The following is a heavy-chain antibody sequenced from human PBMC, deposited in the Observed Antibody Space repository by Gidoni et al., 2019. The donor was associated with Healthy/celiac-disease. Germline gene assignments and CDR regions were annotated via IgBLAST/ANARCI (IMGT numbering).Heavy chain of an antibody. CDR2: INAGNGNT. CDR3: ARGPAEQQLANEYFQH. CDR1: GYTFTSYA. Sequence: QVQLVQSGAEVKKPGASVKVSCKASGYTFTSYAMHWVRQAPGQRLEWMGWINAGNGNTKYSQKFQGRVTITRDTSASTAYMELSSLRSEDTAVYYCARGPAEQQLANEYFQHWGQGTLVTVSS. J-gene: IGHJ1*01. D-gene: IGHD6-13*01. V-gene: IGHV1-3*01.